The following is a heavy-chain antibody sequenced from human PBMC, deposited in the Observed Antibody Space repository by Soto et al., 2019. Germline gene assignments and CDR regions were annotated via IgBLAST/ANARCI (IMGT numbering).Heavy chain of an antibody. J-gene: IGHJ4*02. Sequence: QVQLVESGGGLVKPGGSLRLSCAASGFTFSDYYMSWIRQAPGKGLEWVSYISSSGSTIYYAESAKGRFTIPRDNAKKPLYLQMNSLRAEDTAVYYCAREASNYYPTDYWGQGTLVTVSS. CDR2: ISSSGSTI. V-gene: IGHV3-11*01. D-gene: IGHD4-4*01. CDR1: GFTFSDYY. CDR3: AREASNYYPTDY.